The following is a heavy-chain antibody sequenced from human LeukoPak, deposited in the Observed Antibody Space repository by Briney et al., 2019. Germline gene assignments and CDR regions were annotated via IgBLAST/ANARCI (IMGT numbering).Heavy chain of an antibody. CDR1: GGSISNYF. V-gene: IGHV4-4*07. CDR3: ARLGSGGYSGYDPEAFDY. D-gene: IGHD5-12*01. Sequence: SETLSLTCTASGGSISNYFWSWVRQPAGKGLEWIGRIYSTGRSDYNPSLKSRVTISVDTSKNQFSLKLSSVTAADTAVYYCARLGSGGYSGYDPEAFDYWGQGTLVTVSS. J-gene: IGHJ4*02. CDR2: IYSTGRS.